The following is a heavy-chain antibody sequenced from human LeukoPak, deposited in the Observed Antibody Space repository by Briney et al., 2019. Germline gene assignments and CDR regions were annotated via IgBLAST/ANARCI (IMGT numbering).Heavy chain of an antibody. CDR3: ARAPGLTAMGQSLGY. Sequence: ASVKVSCKASGYTFTSYYIHWVRQAPGQGLEWMGIINPSGGSTSYAQKFQGRVTMTRDTSTSTVYMELSSLRSEDTAVYYCARAPGLTAMGQSLGYWGQGTLVTVSS. J-gene: IGHJ4*02. V-gene: IGHV1-46*01. D-gene: IGHD5-18*01. CDR2: INPSGGST. CDR1: GYTFTSYY.